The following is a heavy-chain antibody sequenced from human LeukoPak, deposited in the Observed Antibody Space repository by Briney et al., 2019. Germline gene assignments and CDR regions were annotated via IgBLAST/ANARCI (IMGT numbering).Heavy chain of an antibody. V-gene: IGHV1-2*02. J-gene: IGHJ4*02. D-gene: IGHD1-26*01. CDR1: GYTLTELS. CDR3: ARDRGADY. CDR2: INPNSGGT. Sequence: ASVKVSCKVSGYTLTELSMHWVRQAPGQGLEWMGWINPNSGGTNYAQKFQGRVTMTRDTSISTAYMELSRLRSDDTAVYYCARDRGADYWGQGTLVTVSS.